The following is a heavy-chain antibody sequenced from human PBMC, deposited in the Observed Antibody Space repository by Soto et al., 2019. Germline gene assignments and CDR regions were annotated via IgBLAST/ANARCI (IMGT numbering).Heavy chain of an antibody. CDR1: GYSFTSYW. D-gene: IGHD6-13*01. Sequence: GESLKISCKGSGYSFTSYWIGWVRQMPGKGLERMGIIYPGDSDTRYSPSFQGQVTISADKSISTAYLQWSSLKASDTAMYYCARHGYSSSGPSPYDYYYGMDVWGQGTTVTVSS. CDR2: IYPGDSDT. V-gene: IGHV5-51*01. J-gene: IGHJ6*02. CDR3: ARHGYSSSGPSPYDYYYGMDV.